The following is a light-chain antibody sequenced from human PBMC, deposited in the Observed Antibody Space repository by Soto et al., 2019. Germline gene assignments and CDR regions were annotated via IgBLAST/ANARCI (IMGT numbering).Light chain of an antibody. CDR3: NSYTTSSTLV. CDR2: EVN. Sequence: QSALTQPASVSGSPGQWITISCTGASSDVGAYNYVSWYQQHPGKAPKLLIYEVNDRPSGVSHRFSGSKSGNTASLTISGLQAEDEADYYCNSYTTSSTLVFGGGTKVTVL. J-gene: IGLJ2*01. CDR1: SSDVGAYNY. V-gene: IGLV2-14*01.